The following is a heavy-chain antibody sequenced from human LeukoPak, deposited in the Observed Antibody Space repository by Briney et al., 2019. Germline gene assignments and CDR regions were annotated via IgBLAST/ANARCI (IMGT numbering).Heavy chain of an antibody. V-gene: IGHV4-39*01. J-gene: IGHJ3*02. CDR1: GGSISSSSYY. D-gene: IGHD1-26*01. CDR3: ASPSGATAIHAFDI. Sequence: SETLSLTCTVPGGSISSSSYYWGWIRQPPGKGLEWIGSIYYSGSTYYNPSLKSRVTISVDTSKNQFSLKLSSVTAADTAVYYCASPSGATAIHAFDIWGQGTMVTVSS. CDR2: IYYSGST.